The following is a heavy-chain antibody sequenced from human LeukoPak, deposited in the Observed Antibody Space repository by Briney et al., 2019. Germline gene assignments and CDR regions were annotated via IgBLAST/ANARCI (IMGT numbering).Heavy chain of an antibody. CDR3: AKYRTMTDY. D-gene: IGHD3-3*01. V-gene: IGHV3-23*01. CDR2: ISGSGGST. CDR1: GFAFSTYT. J-gene: IGHJ4*02. Sequence: PGGSLILSCAASGFAFSTYTMTWVRRAPGEGLERVSAISGSGGSTFYADSVKGRFTISRDNSENTLYLQMNSLRAEDTAVYYCAKYRTMTDYWGQGTLVTVSS.